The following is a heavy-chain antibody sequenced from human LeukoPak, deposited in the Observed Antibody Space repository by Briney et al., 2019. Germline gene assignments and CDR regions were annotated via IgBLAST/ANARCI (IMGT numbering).Heavy chain of an antibody. CDR3: ARDRVGYYYYMDV. Sequence: SETLSLSCTVSGGSISSGGYYWSRIRQHPGKGVEGIGYIYYSGSTYYNPSLKSRVTISVDTSKNQFSLKLSSVTAADTAVYYCARDRVGYYYYMDVWGKGTTVTVSS. V-gene: IGHV4-31*03. J-gene: IGHJ6*03. CDR1: GGSISSGGYY. CDR2: IYYSGST.